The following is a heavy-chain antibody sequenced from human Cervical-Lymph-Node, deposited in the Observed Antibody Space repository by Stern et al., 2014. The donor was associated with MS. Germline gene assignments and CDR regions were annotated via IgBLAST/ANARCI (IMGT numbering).Heavy chain of an antibody. V-gene: IGHV1-69*01. J-gene: IGHJ4*02. D-gene: IGHD3-22*01. CDR2: IIPIFDIV. CDR3: ARAALTSGYYYSHLAY. CDR1: GGTFSNYA. Sequence: QVQLVESGAEVEKPGSSVKVSCKASGGTFSNYATSWVRQVPGQGLEWVAVIIPIFDIVHYAHKVPGRFTIAADESTNTLYSEVNSLTHEDTAVYYGARAALTSGYYYSHLAYWGQGTLVTVSS.